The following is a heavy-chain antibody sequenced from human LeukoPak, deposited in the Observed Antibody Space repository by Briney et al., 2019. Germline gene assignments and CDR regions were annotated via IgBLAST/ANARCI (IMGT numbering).Heavy chain of an antibody. Sequence: GGSLRLSCAASGFTFSSYSMNWVRQAPGKGLKWVSSISSSSSYIYYADSVKGRFTISRDNAKNSLYLQMNSLRAEDTAVYYCATRGYSYGRAIDYWGQGTLVTVSS. V-gene: IGHV3-21*01. CDR3: ATRGYSYGRAIDY. CDR1: GFTFSSYS. D-gene: IGHD5-18*01. CDR2: ISSSSSYI. J-gene: IGHJ4*02.